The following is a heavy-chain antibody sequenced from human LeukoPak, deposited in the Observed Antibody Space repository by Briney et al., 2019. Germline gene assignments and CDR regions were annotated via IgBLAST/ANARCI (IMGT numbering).Heavy chain of an antibody. D-gene: IGHD2-2*01. J-gene: IGHJ4*02. V-gene: IGHV5-51*01. CDR2: IYTGDSDT. CDR1: GYSFTIYC. Sequence: GESLQISCKGSGYSFTIYCIGWVRQMPGKGLGWMGIIYTGDSDTRYSPSFQGQVPISADKSISTAYLQWSSLKASDTAMYYCARRHQLLEYYFDYWGQGTLVTVSS. CDR3: ARRHQLLEYYFDY.